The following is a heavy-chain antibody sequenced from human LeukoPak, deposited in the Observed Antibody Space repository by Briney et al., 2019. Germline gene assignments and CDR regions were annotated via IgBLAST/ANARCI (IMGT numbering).Heavy chain of an antibody. J-gene: IGHJ4*02. CDR3: ATRRIAVAAPFDY. CDR1: GGSFSGYY. Sequence: SETLSLTCAAYGGSFSGYYWSWIRQPPGKGLEWIGEINHSGSTNYNPSLKSRVTMSVDTSKNEFSLKLSSVTTADTAVYYCATRRIAVAAPFDYWGQGTLVTVSS. V-gene: IGHV4-34*01. CDR2: INHSGST. D-gene: IGHD6-19*01.